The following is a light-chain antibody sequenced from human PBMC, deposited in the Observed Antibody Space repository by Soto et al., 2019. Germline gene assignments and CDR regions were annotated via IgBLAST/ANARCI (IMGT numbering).Light chain of an antibody. J-gene: IGKJ1*01. Sequence: EIVLTQSPATLSLSPGERVTLSCRDSQSINRHLAWYRQKPGQAPRLLIYDASNRATGIPDRFSGSGSGTDFTLTISRLEPEDFAVYYCQQYGSSPQWTFGQGTKVDIK. CDR3: QQYGSSPQWT. CDR2: DAS. CDR1: QSINRH. V-gene: IGKV3-20*01.